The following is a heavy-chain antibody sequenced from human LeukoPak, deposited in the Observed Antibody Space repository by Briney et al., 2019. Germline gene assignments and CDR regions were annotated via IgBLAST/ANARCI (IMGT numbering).Heavy chain of an antibody. Sequence: GGSLRLSCAASGFTFSSYGMHWVRQAPGKGLEWVAVIWYDGSNKYYADSVKGRFTISRDNSKNTLYLQMNGLRAEDTAVYYCARSSGSYYAGFDYWGQGTLVTVSS. CDR3: ARSSGSYYAGFDY. CDR2: IWYDGSNK. V-gene: IGHV3-33*01. J-gene: IGHJ4*02. CDR1: GFTFSSYG. D-gene: IGHD1-26*01.